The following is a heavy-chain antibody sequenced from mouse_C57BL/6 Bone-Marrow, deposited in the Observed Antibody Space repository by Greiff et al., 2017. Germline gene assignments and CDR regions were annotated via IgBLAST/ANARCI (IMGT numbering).Heavy chain of an antibody. CDR3: ALSYYGNYVDYAMDY. CDR2: ISYDGSN. Sequence: EVKLVESGPGLVKPSQSLSLTCSVTGYSITSGYYWNWIRQFPGNKLEWMGYISYDGSNNYNPSLKNRISITRDTAKNQFFLKFNSVTTEDTATYYWALSYYGNYVDYAMDYWCQGTSVTVSS. D-gene: IGHD2-10*01. CDR1: GYSITSGYY. V-gene: IGHV3-6*01. J-gene: IGHJ4*01.